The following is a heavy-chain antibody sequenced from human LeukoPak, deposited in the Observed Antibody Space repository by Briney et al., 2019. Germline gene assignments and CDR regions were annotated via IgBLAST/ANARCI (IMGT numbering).Heavy chain of an antibody. J-gene: IGHJ4*02. Sequence: ESGPALVKPTQTLTLTRTFSGFSLSTSGMCVSWIRQPPGKALEWLARIDWDDDKYYSTSLKTRLTISKDTSKNQVVLTMTNMDPVDTATYYCARITTVTTAFDYWGQGTLVTVSS. D-gene: IGHD4-17*01. CDR3: ARITTVTTAFDY. V-gene: IGHV2-70*11. CDR1: GFSLSTSGMC. CDR2: IDWDDDK.